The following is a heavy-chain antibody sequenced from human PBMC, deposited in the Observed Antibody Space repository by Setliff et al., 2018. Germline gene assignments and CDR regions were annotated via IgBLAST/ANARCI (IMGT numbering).Heavy chain of an antibody. Sequence: PGGSLRLSCAASGFTFSSYWMHWVRQAPGKGLVWVSRINSDGSSTSYADSVKGRFTISRDNSNNTLYLQMNSLRPEDTAIYYCAKDRGVTHPETFDYWGQGTLVTVS. J-gene: IGHJ4*02. CDR2: INSDGSST. D-gene: IGHD2-21*02. CDR3: AKDRGVTHPETFDY. V-gene: IGHV3-74*01. CDR1: GFTFSSYW.